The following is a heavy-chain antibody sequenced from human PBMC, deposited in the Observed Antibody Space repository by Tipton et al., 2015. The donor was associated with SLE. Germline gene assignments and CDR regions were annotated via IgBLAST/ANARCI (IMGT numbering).Heavy chain of an antibody. CDR2: IYYSGST. CDR1: GGSFSGYY. D-gene: IGHD5-18*01. V-gene: IGHV4-59*01. Sequence: TLSLTCAVYGGSFSGYYWSWIRQPPGKGLEWIGYIYYSGSTNYNPSLKSRVTISVDTSKNQFSLKLSSVTAADTAVYYCARANTAMALDYWGQGTLVTVSS. CDR3: ARANTAMALDY. J-gene: IGHJ4*02.